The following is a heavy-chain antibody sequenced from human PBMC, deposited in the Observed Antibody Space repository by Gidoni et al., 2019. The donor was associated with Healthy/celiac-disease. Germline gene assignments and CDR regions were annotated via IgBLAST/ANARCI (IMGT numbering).Heavy chain of an antibody. D-gene: IGHD3-10*01. CDR3: AKVGKYGSGFDY. CDR1: GFTFDDYA. J-gene: IGHJ4*02. V-gene: IGHV3-9*01. CDR2: ISWNSGSI. Sequence: EVQLVASGGGLVQPGRSLRLSCAASGFTFDDYAMNWVRQAPGKGLEWVSGISWNSGSIGYADSVKGRFTISRDNAKNSLYLQMNSLRAEDTALYYCAKVGKYGSGFDYWGQGTLVTVSS.